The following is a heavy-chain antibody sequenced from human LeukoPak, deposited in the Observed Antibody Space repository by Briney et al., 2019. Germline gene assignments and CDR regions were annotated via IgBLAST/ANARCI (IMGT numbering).Heavy chain of an antibody. V-gene: IGHV3-23*01. J-gene: IGHJ2*01. Sequence: GGSLRLPCAASGFTFSSYAMSWVRQAPGKGLEWVSAITGRGASTYYADSVKGRFTISRDNSKNTLYLQMNSLRAEDTAVYYCAKVPTSPGWSYFDLWGRTTLVTHSS. CDR1: GFTFSSYA. CDR2: ITGRGAST. CDR3: AKVPTSPGWSYFDL.